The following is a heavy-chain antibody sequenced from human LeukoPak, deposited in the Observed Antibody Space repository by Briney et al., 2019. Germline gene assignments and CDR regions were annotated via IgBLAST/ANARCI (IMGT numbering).Heavy chain of an antibody. CDR3: AKDYSSSWYYFDY. J-gene: IGHJ4*02. D-gene: IGHD6-13*01. CDR1: GGSISSYY. V-gene: IGHV4-59*01. Sequence: PSETLSLTCTVSGGSISSYYWSWIRQPPGKGLEWIGHIYYSGSTNYNPSLKSRVTISVDTSKNQFSLKLSSVTAADTAVYYCAKDYSSSWYYFDYWGQGTLVTVSS. CDR2: IYYSGST.